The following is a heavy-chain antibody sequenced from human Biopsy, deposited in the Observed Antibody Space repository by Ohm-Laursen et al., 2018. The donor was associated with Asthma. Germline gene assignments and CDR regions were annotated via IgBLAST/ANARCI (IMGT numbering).Heavy chain of an antibody. V-gene: IGHV3-33*01. D-gene: IGHD3-3*01. J-gene: IGHJ6*02. Sequence: SLRLSCTASGFTFSSYGMHWVRQAPGKGLEWVSVIWYDGSNKYYADSVKGRFTISRDNSKNTLYLQMNSLRAEDTAVYYCARSIYDFWIGYYGMDVWGQGTTVTVSS. CDR1: GFTFSSYG. CDR2: IWYDGSNK. CDR3: ARSIYDFWIGYYGMDV.